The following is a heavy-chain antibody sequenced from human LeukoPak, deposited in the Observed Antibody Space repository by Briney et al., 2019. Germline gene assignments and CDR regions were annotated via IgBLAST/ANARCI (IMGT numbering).Heavy chain of an antibody. CDR1: GGSLSGYY. V-gene: IGHV4-59*08. D-gene: IGHD1-1*01. Sequence: PSETLSLTCSVSGGSLSGYYWSWIRQPPGKGLEWIAYIYDSGSSNYNPSLKSRVTISVDTSKNQFSLQMISVTAADTAVYYCARLNIKNWNDVLGWFDPWGQGTLVTVSS. J-gene: IGHJ5*02. CDR3: ARLNIKNWNDVLGWFDP. CDR2: IYDSGSS.